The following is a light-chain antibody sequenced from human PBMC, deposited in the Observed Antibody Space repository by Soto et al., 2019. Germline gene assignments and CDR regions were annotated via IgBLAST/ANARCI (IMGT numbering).Light chain of an antibody. Sequence: GYRVTITCRASQSIGSWLAWYQQKPGKAPKLLIYDASTLETGVPSRFSGSGSGTEFTLTISNLQPDDFAIYYCQQYSRSPPTFGRGTKVDIK. CDR3: QQYSRSPPT. V-gene: IGKV1-5*01. J-gene: IGKJ1*01. CDR1: QSIGSW. CDR2: DAS.